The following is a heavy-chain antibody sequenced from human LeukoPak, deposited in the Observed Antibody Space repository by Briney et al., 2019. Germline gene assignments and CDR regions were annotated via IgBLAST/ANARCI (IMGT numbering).Heavy chain of an antibody. Sequence: ASVKVSCKASGYTFTGYYMHWVRQAPGQGLEWMGWINPNSGGTNYAQKFQGRVTLTRDSSTSTVYMEVSSLKSEDTAVYYCARDGNNYNFDYWGQGTLVTVSS. CDR2: INPNSGGT. CDR3: ARDGNNYNFDY. D-gene: IGHD1-1*01. V-gene: IGHV1-2*02. CDR1: GYTFTGYY. J-gene: IGHJ4*02.